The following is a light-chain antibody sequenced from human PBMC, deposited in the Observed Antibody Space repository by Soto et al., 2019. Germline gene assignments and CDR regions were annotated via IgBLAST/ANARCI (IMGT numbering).Light chain of an antibody. J-gene: IGLJ2*01. CDR3: SSYTSSSTLVV. CDR1: SSDVGGYNY. CDR2: EVS. V-gene: IGLV2-14*01. Sequence: SALTQPASVSGSPGQSITISCTGTSSDVGGYNYVSWYQQHPGKAPKLMIYEVSNRPSGVSNRFSGSKSGNTDSLTISGLQAEDEADYYCSSYTSSSTLVVFGGGTKVTVL.